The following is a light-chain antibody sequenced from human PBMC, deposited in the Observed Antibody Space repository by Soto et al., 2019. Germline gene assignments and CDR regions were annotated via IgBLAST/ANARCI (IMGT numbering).Light chain of an antibody. CDR2: AAS. Sequence: DIQMTQSPSSLSASVGDRVTITCRASQSISSYLNWYQQKPGKAPKLLIYAASSLQSGVPSRFSGSGSGTDLTLTISSLQPEDFATYYCQQSYSTLPWTFGQGTKVEIK. CDR3: QQSYSTLPWT. V-gene: IGKV1-39*01. CDR1: QSISSY. J-gene: IGKJ1*01.